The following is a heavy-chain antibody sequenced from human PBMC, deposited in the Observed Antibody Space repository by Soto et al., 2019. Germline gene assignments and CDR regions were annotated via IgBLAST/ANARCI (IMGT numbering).Heavy chain of an antibody. V-gene: IGHV4-39*01. CDR2: IYYSGST. J-gene: IGHJ4*02. CDR3: AKKQAREGRDY. Sequence: SETLSLTCTVSGGSISSSSYYWGWIRQPPGKGLEWIGSIYYSGSTYYNPSLKSRVTISVDTSKNQFSLKLSSVTAADAAVYYCAKKQAREGRDYWGQGTLVTVSS. CDR1: GGSISSSSYY.